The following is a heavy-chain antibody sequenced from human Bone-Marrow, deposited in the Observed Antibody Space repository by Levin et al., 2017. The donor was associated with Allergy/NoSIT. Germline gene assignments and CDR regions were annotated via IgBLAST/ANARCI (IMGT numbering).Heavy chain of an antibody. D-gene: IGHD3-3*01. Sequence: SETLSLTCAVYGGSFSGYYWSWIRQPPGKGLEWIGEINHSGSTNYNPSLKSRVTISVDTSKNQFSLKLSSVTAADTAVYYCARLLTKGFLEWLLLPAYYYYYYMDVWGKGTTVTVSS. V-gene: IGHV4-34*01. CDR1: GGSFSGYY. CDR3: ARLLTKGFLEWLLLPAYYYYYYMDV. J-gene: IGHJ6*03. CDR2: INHSGST.